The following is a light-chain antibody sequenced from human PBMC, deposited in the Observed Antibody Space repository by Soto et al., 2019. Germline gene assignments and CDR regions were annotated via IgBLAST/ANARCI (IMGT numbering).Light chain of an antibody. J-gene: IGKJ5*01. Sequence: EIVLTQSPATLSFSPGERATRSRRASPSVTNFLAWYQQKPGQAPRLLIYGASSRATGIPDRFSGSGSGTDFTLTISRLEPEDFAVYYCQQYGSSPITFGQGTRLEIK. CDR1: PSVTNF. CDR2: GAS. CDR3: QQYGSSPIT. V-gene: IGKV3-20*01.